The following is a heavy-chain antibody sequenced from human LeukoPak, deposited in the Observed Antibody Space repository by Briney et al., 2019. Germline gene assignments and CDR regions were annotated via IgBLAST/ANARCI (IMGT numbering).Heavy chain of an antibody. D-gene: IGHD4-17*01. V-gene: IGHV5-51*01. Sequence: GESLNISCKGAGYTLTNYWIGWVRQIPGKGLEWMGIIYPGDSDTRYSPSFQGQVTISADKSISTAYLQWSSLKASDTAMYYCARSRGTTVTTFGGYWGQGTLVTVSS. CDR1: GYTLTNYW. J-gene: IGHJ4*02. CDR3: ARSRGTTVTTFGGY. CDR2: IYPGDSDT.